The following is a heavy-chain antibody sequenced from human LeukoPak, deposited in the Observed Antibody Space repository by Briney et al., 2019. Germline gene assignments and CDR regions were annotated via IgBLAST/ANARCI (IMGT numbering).Heavy chain of an antibody. CDR3: ARYHYSYLYDY. V-gene: IGHV4-34*01. Sequence: SETLSLTCAVYGGSFSGYYWSWFRQPPGKGLEWIGEINHSGSTNYNPSLKSRVTISVDTSRNQFSLKLSSVTAADTAVCYCARYHYSYLYDYWGQGTLVTVSS. D-gene: IGHD5-18*01. CDR2: INHSGST. CDR1: GGSFSGYY. J-gene: IGHJ4*02.